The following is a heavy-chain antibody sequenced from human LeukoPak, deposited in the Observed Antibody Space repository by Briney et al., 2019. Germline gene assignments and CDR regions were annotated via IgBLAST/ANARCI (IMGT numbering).Heavy chain of an antibody. CDR2: ISYTGTYI. J-gene: IGHJ3*02. D-gene: IGHD6-19*01. Sequence: GGSLRLSCAASAFSLNAYNMNWVRQAPGKGLEWVSSISYTGTYIYYADSVKGRFSISRDNAENSVYLQMDSLRAEDTAVYYCASRRSGWPNDAFDIWGQGTMVTVTS. CDR3: ASRRSGWPNDAFDI. V-gene: IGHV3-21*01. CDR1: AFSLNAYN.